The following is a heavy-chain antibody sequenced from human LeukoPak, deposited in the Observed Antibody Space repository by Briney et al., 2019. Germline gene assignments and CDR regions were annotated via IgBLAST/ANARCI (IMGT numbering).Heavy chain of an antibody. CDR2: IYTSENT. CDR3: AREGDYGDYSKSFYYMDV. D-gene: IGHD4-17*01. CDR1: GGYIGSYY. J-gene: IGHJ6*03. V-gene: IGHV4-4*07. Sequence: PSDTLSLTCTVSGGYIGSYYWSWIRQPAGKGLEWIGRIYTSENTDYNPSLKSRVTMSVDMSTSQFSLRLTSVTAADTAVYYCAREGDYGDYSKSFYYMDVWGQGTTVTVSS.